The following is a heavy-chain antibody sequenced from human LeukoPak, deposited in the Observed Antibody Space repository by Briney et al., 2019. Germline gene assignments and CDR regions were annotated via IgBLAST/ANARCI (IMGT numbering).Heavy chain of an antibody. D-gene: IGHD6-13*01. CDR1: GGSFSGYY. V-gene: IGHV4-34*01. CDR2: INHSGST. J-gene: IGHJ4*02. Sequence: PSETLSLTCAVYGGSFSGYYWSWIRQPPGKGLEWIGEINHSGSTNYNPSLKSRVTISVDTSKNQFSLKLSSVTAADTAVYYCARRRAAAGYFDYWGRGTLVTVSS. CDR3: ARRRAAAGYFDY.